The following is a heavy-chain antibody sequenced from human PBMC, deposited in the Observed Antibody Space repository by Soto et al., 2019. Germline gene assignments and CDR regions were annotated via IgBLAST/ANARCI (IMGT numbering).Heavy chain of an antibody. D-gene: IGHD2-2*01. CDR1: GFTFSSYG. V-gene: IGHV3-33*01. CDR2: IWYDGSNK. J-gene: IGHJ6*02. CDR3: ARVTVPAVLGYYYYGMDV. Sequence: PGGSLRLSCAASGFTFSSYGMHWVRQAPGKGLEWVAVIWYDGSNKYYADSVKGRFTISRDNSKNTLYLQMNSLRAEDTAVYYCARVTVPAVLGYYYYGMDVCGQGTTVTVSS.